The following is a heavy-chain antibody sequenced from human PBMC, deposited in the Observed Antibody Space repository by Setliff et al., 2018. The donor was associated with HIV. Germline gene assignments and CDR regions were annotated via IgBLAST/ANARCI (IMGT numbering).Heavy chain of an antibody. CDR1: GYSFTSYW. J-gene: IGHJ3*02. CDR3: ARFWNSGSYRDAFDI. Sequence: PGESLKISCKGSGYSFTSYWIGWVRQMSGKGLEWMGFIYPGDSDTRYSPSFQGQVIISADKSISTAYLQWSSLKASDSAMYYCARFWNSGSYRDAFDIWGQGTMVTVSS. V-gene: IGHV5-51*01. CDR2: IYPGDSDT. D-gene: IGHD1-26*01.